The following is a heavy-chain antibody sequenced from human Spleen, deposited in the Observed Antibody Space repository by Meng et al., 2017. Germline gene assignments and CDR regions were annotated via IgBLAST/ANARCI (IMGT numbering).Heavy chain of an antibody. CDR1: GGTFSSYT. CDR2: IIPILGIA. CDR3: ARESPPGIAAAGNDY. V-gene: IGHV1-69*04. D-gene: IGHD6-13*01. Sequence: SVKVSCKASGGTFSSYTIRWVRQAPGQGLEWMGRIIPILGIANYAQKFQGRVTITADKSTSTAYMELSSLRSEDTAVYYCARESPPGIAAAGNDYWGQGTLVTVSS. J-gene: IGHJ4*02.